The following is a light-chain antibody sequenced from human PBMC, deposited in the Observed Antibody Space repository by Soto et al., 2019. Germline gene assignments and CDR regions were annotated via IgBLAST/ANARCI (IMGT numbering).Light chain of an antibody. CDR2: EVT. J-gene: IGLJ1*01. CDR3: SSYTGGNPSYV. CDR1: GSAASVFAF. V-gene: IGLV2-8*01. Sequence: QSALIQPASVSGSPGQSVILSCTATGSAASVFAFISWYQQHPGKTPKLIIYEVTIRPSGVSDRFSGSKSGNTASLTVSGLQAEDEADYYCSSYTGGNPSYVFGTGTKVTVL.